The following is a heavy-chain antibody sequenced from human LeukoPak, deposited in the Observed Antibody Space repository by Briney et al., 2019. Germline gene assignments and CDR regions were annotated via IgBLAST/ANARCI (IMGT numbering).Heavy chain of an antibody. CDR3: AKVALGYCSGSSCYYFDY. V-gene: IGHV3-23*01. D-gene: IGHD2-15*01. CDR2: INAFGART. CDR1: GFTFSGYA. Sequence: PWGSLRLSCEASGFTFSGYAMSWVRQAPGKGLEWVSSINAFGARTYYADSVKGRFTISRDNSKNTLYLQMNSLRAEDTALYYCAKVALGYCSGSSCYYFDYGGQGTLVAVSS. J-gene: IGHJ4*02.